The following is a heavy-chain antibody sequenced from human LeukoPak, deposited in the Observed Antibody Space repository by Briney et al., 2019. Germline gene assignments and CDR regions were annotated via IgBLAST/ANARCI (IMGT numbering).Heavy chain of an antibody. V-gene: IGHV4-34*01. CDR3: TRHGTRYYYYYMDV. Sequence: PSETLSLTCAVYGGSFSGYYWTWLRQPPGKGLEWIGEIHHSGSTNYNPSLKSRVTISVDTSKNQFPLNLSSVTAADTAVYYCTRHGTRYYYYYMDVWGRGTTVTVSS. J-gene: IGHJ6*03. CDR2: IHHSGST. CDR1: GGSFSGYY.